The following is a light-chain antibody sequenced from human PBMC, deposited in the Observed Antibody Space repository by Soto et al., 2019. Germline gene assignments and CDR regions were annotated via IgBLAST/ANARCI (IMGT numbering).Light chain of an antibody. CDR3: TSYTGSTTWV. CDR2: EVS. V-gene: IGLV2-14*01. J-gene: IGLJ3*02. Sequence: QSALTQPPSVSGSPGQSITISCTGTSSDVGRYNYVSWYQQHPGKAPKLMIYEVSNRPSGVSNRFSASKSGNTASLTISGLPAEDEADYYCTSYTGSTTWVFGGGTKVTVL. CDR1: SSDVGRYNY.